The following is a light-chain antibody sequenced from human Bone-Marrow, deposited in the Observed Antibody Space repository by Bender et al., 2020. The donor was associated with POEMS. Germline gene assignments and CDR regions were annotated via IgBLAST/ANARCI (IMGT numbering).Light chain of an antibody. J-gene: IGLJ3*02. CDR3: ASWNDGLDGGV. Sequence: QSVLTQPPSASGTPGQRVTISCSGGSSNIGAHAVNWYQHLPGTAPKLLIYSSHRRPSEVPDRFPGSRSGTYASLAISGLQSEDEADYYCASWNDGLDGGVFGGETKLTV. V-gene: IGLV1-44*01. CDR1: SSNIGAHA. CDR2: SSH.